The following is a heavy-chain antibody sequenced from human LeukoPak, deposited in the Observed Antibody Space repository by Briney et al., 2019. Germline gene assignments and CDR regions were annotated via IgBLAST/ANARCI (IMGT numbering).Heavy chain of an antibody. CDR3: ARDNSVGDYAWWFDP. Sequence: ASVKVSCKASGYMFSINDMHWVRQAPGQGLEWMGIINPSDGRTTYAQKFQGRLTLTRDMSTSTGYMELSSLRSEDTTVYYCARDNSVGDYAWWFDPWGQGTLVTVSS. J-gene: IGHJ5*02. CDR1: GYMFSIND. D-gene: IGHD1-26*01. V-gene: IGHV1-46*01. CDR2: INPSDGRT.